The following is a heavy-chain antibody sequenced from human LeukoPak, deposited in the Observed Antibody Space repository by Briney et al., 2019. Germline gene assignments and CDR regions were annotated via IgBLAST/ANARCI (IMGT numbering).Heavy chain of an antibody. V-gene: IGHV4-59*01. Sequence: PSETLSPTCTVSGGSINSYYWTWIRQPPGKGLEWIGYIYYSGSTKYNPSLTSRVTISVDSSKNRFSLKLSSVTAADTAVYFCARTTLLGTQDYWGRGTLVTVSS. CDR3: ARTTLLGTQDY. D-gene: IGHD1-1*01. CDR2: IYYSGST. J-gene: IGHJ4*02. CDR1: GGSINSYY.